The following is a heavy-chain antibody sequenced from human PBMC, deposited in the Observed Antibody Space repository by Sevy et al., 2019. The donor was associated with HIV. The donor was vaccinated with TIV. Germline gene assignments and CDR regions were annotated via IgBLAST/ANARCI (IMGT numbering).Heavy chain of an antibody. CDR1: GFTFSKYA. CDR3: ARSDTYGRSWGSYDGVDV. CDR2: VSSDGSKK. J-gene: IGHJ6*02. D-gene: IGHD5-18*01. Sequence: GESLKISCVGSGFTFSKYAMHWVRQAPGKGLEWVAVVSSDGSKKYYGDSVKGRFTISRDNSKNTLYLQMNSLRAEDTAVYYCARSDTYGRSWGSYDGVDVWGQGTMVTVSS. V-gene: IGHV3-30-3*01.